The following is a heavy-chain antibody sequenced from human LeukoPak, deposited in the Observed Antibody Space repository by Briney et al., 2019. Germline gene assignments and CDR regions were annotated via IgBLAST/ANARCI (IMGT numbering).Heavy chain of an antibody. D-gene: IGHD1-26*01. CDR3: AAGPQYGGSFAY. V-gene: IGHV3-48*03. CDR2: ISDSGRTI. J-gene: IGHJ4*02. CDR1: GFSFSSFE. Sequence: GGSLGLSCAASGFSFSSFEMAWVRQAPGKGLEWVSYISDSGRTIKDADSVKGRFTISRDSAKNSLYLQMNSLRVEDTAVYYCAAGPQYGGSFAYWGQGTLVTVSS.